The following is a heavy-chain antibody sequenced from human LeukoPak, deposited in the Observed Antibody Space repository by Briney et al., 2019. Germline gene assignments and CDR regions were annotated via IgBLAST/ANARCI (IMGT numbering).Heavy chain of an antibody. CDR1: GFTFSSYW. J-gene: IGHJ5*02. D-gene: IGHD3-10*01. CDR3: ARDSGVRGVTITSEWFDP. Sequence: PGGSLRLSCAASGFTFSSYWMSWVRQAPGKGLEWVANIKPDGSEKYYVDSVEGRFTISRDNAKNSLYLQMDSLRAEDTAVYYCARDSGVRGVTITSEWFDPWGQGTLVTVSS. V-gene: IGHV3-7*01. CDR2: IKPDGSEK.